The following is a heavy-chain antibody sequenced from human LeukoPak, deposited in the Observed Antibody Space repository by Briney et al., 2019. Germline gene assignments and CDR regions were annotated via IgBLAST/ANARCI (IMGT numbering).Heavy chain of an antibody. Sequence: SETLSLTCAVYGGSFSGYYWSWIRQPPGKGLEWTGEINHSGSTNYNPSLKSRVTISVDTSKNQFSLKLSSVTAADTAVYYCQSRSGDYWGQGTLVTVSS. CDR3: QSRSGDY. D-gene: IGHD1-1*01. CDR1: GGSFSGYY. V-gene: IGHV4-34*01. CDR2: INHSGST. J-gene: IGHJ4*02.